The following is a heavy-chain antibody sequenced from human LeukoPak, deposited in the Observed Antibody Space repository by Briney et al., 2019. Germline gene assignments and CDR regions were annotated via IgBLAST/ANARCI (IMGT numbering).Heavy chain of an antibody. J-gene: IGHJ4*02. CDR3: ARRPRGLEWFFDY. D-gene: IGHD3-3*01. Sequence: SETLSLTCTVSGASISSSSYYWGWIRQPPGKGLEWIGNIYYSGSTYYNPSLRSRVTISVDTSKNQVSLNLSSVTALDTAVYYCARRPRGLEWFFDYWCQGTPVTVSS. CDR1: GASISSSSYY. V-gene: IGHV4-39*01. CDR2: IYYSGST.